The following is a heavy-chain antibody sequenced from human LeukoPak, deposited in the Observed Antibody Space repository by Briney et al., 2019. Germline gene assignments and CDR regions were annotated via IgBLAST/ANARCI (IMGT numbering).Heavy chain of an antibody. V-gene: IGHV3-48*02. J-gene: IGHJ6*03. CDR3: AKNPDYYYYMDV. Sequence: GGSLRLSCAASGFTFSTYSMNWVRQAPGKGLEWVSYISTSSSIIYYADSVKGRFTISRDNAKNSLYLQMNSLRDEDTAVYYCAKNPDYYYYMDVWGKGTTVTVSS. D-gene: IGHD2/OR15-2a*01. CDR2: ISTSSSII. CDR1: GFTFSTYS.